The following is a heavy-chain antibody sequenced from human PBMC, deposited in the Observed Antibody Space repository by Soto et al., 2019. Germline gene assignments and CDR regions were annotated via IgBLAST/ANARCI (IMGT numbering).Heavy chain of an antibody. J-gene: IGHJ6*02. Sequence: GGSLRLSCTPSGFIVSYNYMTWVRQAPGRGLEWVSVIYIAGSTYYADSVKGRFTISRDNFKNTLYLQMNSLRVDDTAVYYCLALAGPVRQYYYGMDVRGQGTTVTVSS. D-gene: IGHD6-19*01. CDR2: IYIAGST. V-gene: IGHV3-66*01. CDR1: GFIVSYNY. CDR3: LALAGPVRQYYYGMDV.